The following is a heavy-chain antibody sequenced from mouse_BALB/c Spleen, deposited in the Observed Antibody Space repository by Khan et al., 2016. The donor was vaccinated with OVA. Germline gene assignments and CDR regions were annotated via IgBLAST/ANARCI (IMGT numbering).Heavy chain of an antibody. CDR2: IYPGNSDT. D-gene: IGHD2-2*01. J-gene: IGHJ3*01. CDR3: TRFGYLFAY. CDR1: GYTFTSYW. Sequence: VQLQQSGTVLARPGTSVKMSCKASGYTFTSYWMHWVKQRPGQGLEWIGAIYPGNSDTSYNQKFKGTAKLTAVTSTSTAYMERSSLTNEDSAVYYCTRFGYLFAYWGQGTLVTVSA. V-gene: IGHV1-5*01.